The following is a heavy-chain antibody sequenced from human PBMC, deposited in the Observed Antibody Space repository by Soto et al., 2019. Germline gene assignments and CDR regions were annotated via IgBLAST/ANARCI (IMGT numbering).Heavy chain of an antibody. J-gene: IGHJ4*02. Sequence: GGSLRLSCAASGFTFSSYWMSWVRQAPGKGLEWVANIKQDGSEKYYVDSVKGRFTISRDNAKNSLYLQMNSLRAEDTAVYYCARETYDILTGYYQFDYWGQGTLVTVSS. CDR2: IKQDGSEK. CDR1: GFTFSSYW. V-gene: IGHV3-7*01. CDR3: ARETYDILTGYYQFDY. D-gene: IGHD3-9*01.